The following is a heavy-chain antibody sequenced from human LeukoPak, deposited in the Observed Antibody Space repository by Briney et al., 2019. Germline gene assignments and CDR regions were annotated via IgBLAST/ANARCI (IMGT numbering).Heavy chain of an antibody. CDR2: IWYDGSNK. V-gene: IGHV3-33*01. CDR1: GFTFSSYG. CDR3: ARDLHQGQARMDV. J-gene: IGHJ6*02. Sequence: PGGSLRLSCAASGFTFSSYGMHWVRQAPGKGLEWVAVIWYDGSNKYYADSVKGRFTISRDNSKNTLYLQMNSLRAEDTAVYYCARDLHQGQARMDVWGQGTTVTVSS.